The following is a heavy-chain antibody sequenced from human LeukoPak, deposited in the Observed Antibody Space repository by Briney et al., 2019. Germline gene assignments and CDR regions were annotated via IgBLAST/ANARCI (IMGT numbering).Heavy chain of an antibody. CDR3: ARVEMATIIGKSNDHNYYYYMDV. D-gene: IGHD5-24*01. CDR1: GGTLSSYA. V-gene: IGHV1-69*05. Sequence: SVKVSCKASGGTLSSYAVSWVRQAPGQGLEWKGGNIPIFGTANYAQKFQGRVTITTDESTSTAYMELSSLRSEDTAVYYCARVEMATIIGKSNDHNYYYYMDVWGEGTTGTASS. CDR2: NIPIFGTA. J-gene: IGHJ6*03.